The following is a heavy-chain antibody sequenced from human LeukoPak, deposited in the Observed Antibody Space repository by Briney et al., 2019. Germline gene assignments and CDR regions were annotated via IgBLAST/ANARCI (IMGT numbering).Heavy chain of an antibody. J-gene: IGHJ4*02. D-gene: IGHD2-2*01. CDR3: ATDIVVVPAATHSIDY. CDR2: INPNSGGT. V-gene: IGHV1-2*02. Sequence: ASVKVSCKASGYTFTGYYMQWLRQAPGQGLEWMGWINPNSGGTNYAQKFQGRVTMTRDTSISTAYMELSRLRSDDTAVYYCATDIVVVPAATHSIDYWGQGTLVTVSS. CDR1: GYTFTGYY.